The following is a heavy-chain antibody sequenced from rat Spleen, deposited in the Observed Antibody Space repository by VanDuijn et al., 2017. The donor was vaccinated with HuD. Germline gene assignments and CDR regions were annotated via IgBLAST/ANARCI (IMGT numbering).Heavy chain of an antibody. V-gene: IGHV5S13*01. CDR1: GFTFSDSG. CDR3: AVAGYGY. Sequence: EVQLVESGGGLVQPGNSLKLSCSASGFTFSDSGMAWIRQTQTKGMEWVASISTDGGSTYYPDSVKGRFTISRDNAKSTLYLQMNSLWSEDTATYYCAVAGYGYWGQGVVVTVSS. CDR2: ISTDGGST. J-gene: IGHJ2*01. D-gene: IGHD4-3*01.